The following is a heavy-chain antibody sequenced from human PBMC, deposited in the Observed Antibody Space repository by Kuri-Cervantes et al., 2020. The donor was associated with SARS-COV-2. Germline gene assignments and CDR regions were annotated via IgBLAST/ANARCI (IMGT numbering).Heavy chain of an antibody. CDR3: AREGAAPNDAFDI. CDR1: GFTFSSYA. D-gene: IGHD3-16*01. J-gene: IGHJ3*02. Sequence: GGSLRLSCAASGFTFSSYAMHWVRQAPGKGLEWVAVISYDGSNKYYADSVKGRFTISRDNSKNTLYLQMNSLRAEDTAVYYCAREGAAPNDAFDIWGQGTMVTVSS. CDR2: ISYDGSNK. V-gene: IGHV3-30-3*01.